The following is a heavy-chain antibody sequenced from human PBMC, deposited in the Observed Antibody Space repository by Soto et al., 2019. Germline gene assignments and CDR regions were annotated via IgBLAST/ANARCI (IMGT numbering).Heavy chain of an antibody. CDR1: GFTFSSYS. CDR2: ISSSSSTI. D-gene: IGHD3-22*01. V-gene: IGHV3-48*02. J-gene: IGHJ5*02. CDR3: ARDGKGSDDSSGYYYTPGFDP. Sequence: GALRLSCAASGFTFSSYSMNWVRQAPGKGLEWVSYISSSSSTIYYADSVKGRFTISRDNAKNSLYLQMNSLRDEDTAVYYCARDGKGSDDSSGYYYTPGFDPWGQGTLVTVSS.